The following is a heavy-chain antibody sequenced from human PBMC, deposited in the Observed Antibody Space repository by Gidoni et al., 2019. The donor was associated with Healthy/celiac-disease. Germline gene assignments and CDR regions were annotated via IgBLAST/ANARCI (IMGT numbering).Heavy chain of an antibody. CDR3: AKDIAQQQLTLYYYYGMDV. CDR2: MSGSGGST. D-gene: IGHD6-13*01. J-gene: IGHJ6*02. V-gene: IGHV3-23*01. Sequence: EVQLLESGGGLVQPGGSLRLSCAASGFTFSSYAMRWVRQAPGKGLEWVSAMSGSGGSTYYADSVKGRFTISRDNSKNTLYLQMNSLRAEDTAVYYCAKDIAQQQLTLYYYYGMDVWGQGTTVTVSS. CDR1: GFTFSSYA.